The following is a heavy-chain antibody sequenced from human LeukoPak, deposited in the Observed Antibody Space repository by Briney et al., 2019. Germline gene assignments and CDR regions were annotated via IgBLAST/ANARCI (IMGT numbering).Heavy chain of an antibody. CDR1: GGSISNYY. Sequence: PSETLSLTCTVSGGSISNYYWSWIRQAPGKGLEWIGYIYYSGSTNYNPSLKGRTTISVDTSKNQFSLKLTSVTAADTAVYYCAKVSFSGSVRGWFDPWGQGTLVTVSS. D-gene: IGHD1-26*01. J-gene: IGHJ5*02. CDR2: IYYSGST. V-gene: IGHV4-59*01. CDR3: AKVSFSGSVRGWFDP.